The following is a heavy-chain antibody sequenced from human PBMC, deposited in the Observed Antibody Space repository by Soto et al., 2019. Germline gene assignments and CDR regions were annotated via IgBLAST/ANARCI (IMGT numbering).Heavy chain of an antibody. Sequence: QVQVVESGGGVVQPGRSLRLSCAASGFTFSSYGMHWVRQAPGKGLEWVAVIWYDGSNKYYVDSVKGRFTISRDNSKNTLYLQMNSLRAEDRGVYYCVRDRGSGRYSSGMDVWGQGTTVTVSS. CDR1: GFTFSSYG. V-gene: IGHV3-33*01. J-gene: IGHJ6*02. CDR3: VRDRGSGRYSSGMDV. D-gene: IGHD6-19*01. CDR2: IWYDGSNK.